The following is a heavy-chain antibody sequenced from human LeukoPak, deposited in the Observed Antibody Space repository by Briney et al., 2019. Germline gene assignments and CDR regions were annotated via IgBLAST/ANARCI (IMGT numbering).Heavy chain of an antibody. CDR1: GGSISSDSYY. V-gene: IGHV4-61*02. D-gene: IGHD6-13*01. Sequence: PSETLSLTCTVSGGSISSDSYYWSWILQPAGKGREYIGRFYTSGSTYYNPSLKSRVTISLDTSKNLHSLRLSSVTAADPAVYYCARAPRQQLFPVYWGQGTLVTVSS. CDR2: FYTSGST. J-gene: IGHJ4*02. CDR3: ARAPRQQLFPVY.